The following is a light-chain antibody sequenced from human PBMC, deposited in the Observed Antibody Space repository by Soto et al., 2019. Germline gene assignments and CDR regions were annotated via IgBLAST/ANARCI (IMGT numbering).Light chain of an antibody. V-gene: IGLV2-8*01. Sequence: QSALTQPPSASGSPGQSVAISCSGTSSDVGGYNYVSWYQQHPGKAPKLMIYDVNKRPSGVPDRFSGSKSGNTASLTVSGLQAEDEDDYYCISYAGSNKPAFGGGTKLTVI. CDR3: ISYAGSNKPA. J-gene: IGLJ2*01. CDR2: DVN. CDR1: SSDVGGYNY.